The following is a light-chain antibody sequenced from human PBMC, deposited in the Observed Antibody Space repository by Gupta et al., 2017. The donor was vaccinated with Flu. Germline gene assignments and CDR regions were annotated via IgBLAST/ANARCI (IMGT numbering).Light chain of an antibody. CDR1: NIGSNG. CDR3: QKCDRTSDTCV. CDR2: DNS. V-gene: IGLV3-21*02. Sequence: NIGSNGVYWYLQNPGAAPILLVYDNSRRPSVMPERFSGSNCGTTATMTSNRVDAGDEADYYCQKCDRTSDTCVFAAGTKFTVL. J-gene: IGLJ1*01.